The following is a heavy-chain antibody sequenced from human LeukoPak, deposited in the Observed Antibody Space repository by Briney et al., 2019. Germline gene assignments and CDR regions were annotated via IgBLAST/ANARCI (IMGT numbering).Heavy chain of an antibody. CDR2: ISYDGSNK. CDR1: GFTFSSYA. CDR3: AKDKDSGEPVAGPSFFDY. V-gene: IGHV3-30*18. Sequence: GGSLRLSCAASGFTFSSYAMSWVRQAPGKGLEWVAVISYDGSNKYYADSVKGRFTISRDNSKNTLYLQMNSLRAEDTAVYYCAKDKDSGEPVAGPSFFDYWGQGTLVTVSS. D-gene: IGHD6-19*01. J-gene: IGHJ4*02.